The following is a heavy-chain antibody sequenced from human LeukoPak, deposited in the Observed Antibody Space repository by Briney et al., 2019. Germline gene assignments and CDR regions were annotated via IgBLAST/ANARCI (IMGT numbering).Heavy chain of an antibody. V-gene: IGHV5-51*01. CDR3: ARSNAASLGGFDY. CDR1: GYSFTSYW. Sequence: GESLKISCKGSGYSFTSYWIGWVRQLPGKGLEWMGIIYPGDSDNRYSPSFQGQVTISADKSISTAYLQWSSLRASDTAMYYCARSNAASLGGFDYWGQGTLVTVSS. D-gene: IGHD3-10*01. J-gene: IGHJ4*02. CDR2: IYPGDSDN.